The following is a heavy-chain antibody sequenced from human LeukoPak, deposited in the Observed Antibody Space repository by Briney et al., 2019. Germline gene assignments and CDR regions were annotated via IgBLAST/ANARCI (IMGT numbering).Heavy chain of an antibody. D-gene: IGHD3-22*01. CDR2: IYYSGST. CDR1: GGSISSYY. J-gene: IGHJ4*02. CDR3: ARDHSSGYSDY. V-gene: IGHV4-59*01. Sequence: SETLSLTCTVSGGSISSYYWSWIRQPPGKGLEWIGYIYYSGSTNYNPSLKSRVTISVDTSKNQFSLKLSSVTAADTAVYYCARDHSSGYSDYWGQGTLVTVSS.